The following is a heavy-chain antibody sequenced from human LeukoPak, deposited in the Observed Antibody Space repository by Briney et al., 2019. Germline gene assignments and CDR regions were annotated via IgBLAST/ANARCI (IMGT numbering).Heavy chain of an antibody. CDR2: IIPIFGTA. CDR3: ARQGSDTDAFDI. CDR1: GGTFSSYA. Sequence: GASVKVSXKASGGTFSSYAISWVRQAPGQGLEWMGRIIPIFGTANYAQKFQGRVTITTDESTSTAYMELSSLRSEDTAVYYCARQGSDTDAFDIWGQGTMVTVSS. V-gene: IGHV1-69*05. D-gene: IGHD2-2*02. J-gene: IGHJ3*02.